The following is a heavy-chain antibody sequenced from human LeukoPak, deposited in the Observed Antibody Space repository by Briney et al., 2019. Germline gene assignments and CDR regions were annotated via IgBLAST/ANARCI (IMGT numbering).Heavy chain of an antibody. CDR2: IWYDGSNK. D-gene: IGHD1-7*01. CDR3: AKEGGTAEVDY. J-gene: IGHJ4*02. V-gene: IGHV3-33*06. Sequence: GGSLRLSCAASGFTFSSYGMHWVRQAPGKGLEWVAVIWYDGSNKYYADSVKGRFTISRDNSKDTLYLQMNSLRAEDTAGYYCAKEGGTAEVDYWGQGTLVTVSS. CDR1: GFTFSSYG.